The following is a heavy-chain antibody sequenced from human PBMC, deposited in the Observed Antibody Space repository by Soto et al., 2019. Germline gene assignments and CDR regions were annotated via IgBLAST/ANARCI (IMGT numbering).Heavy chain of an antibody. V-gene: IGHV6-1*01. Sequence: SPTLSLTCAISGDSVSSNSAAWDWIRQSPSRGLEWLGRTYYRSRWYHDYAVSMTSRLPINPDISKNQFSLQLNSVTPEDTAVYYCARDHTFFDILTGFSTTRFDPGGQGTPVTVSS. D-gene: IGHD3-9*01. CDR1: GDSVSSNSAA. J-gene: IGHJ5*02. CDR2: TYYRSRWYH. CDR3: ARDHTFFDILTGFSTTRFDP.